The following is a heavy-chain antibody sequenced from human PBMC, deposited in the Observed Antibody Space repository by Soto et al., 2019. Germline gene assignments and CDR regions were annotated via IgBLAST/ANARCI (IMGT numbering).Heavy chain of an antibody. Sequence: QIQLVESGGDVVQPGTSLRLSCAASGFNFGFFGMHWVRQAPGKGLEWVALISGDGINTQYADSVRGRFTLSRDYSRKTMYLQMDSLRDEDTALYYCARGNLSFDFDSWGLGTLVTVSS. CDR2: ISGDGINT. V-gene: IGHV3-30*03. J-gene: IGHJ4*02. CDR1: GFNFGFFG. D-gene: IGHD1-26*01. CDR3: ARGNLSFDFDS.